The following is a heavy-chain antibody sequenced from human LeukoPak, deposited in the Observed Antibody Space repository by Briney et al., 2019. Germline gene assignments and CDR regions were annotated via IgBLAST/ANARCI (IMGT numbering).Heavy chain of an antibody. J-gene: IGHJ4*02. CDR1: GYTFTSYG. CDR2: INPNSGGT. D-gene: IGHD3-16*02. Sequence: ASVKVSCKASGYTFTSYGISWVRQAPGQGLEWMGWINPNSGGTNYAQKFQGRVTMTRDTSISTAYMELSRLRSDDTAVYYCARDLGRLRLGELSLWNWGQGTLVTVSS. V-gene: IGHV1-2*02. CDR3: ARDLGRLRLGELSLWN.